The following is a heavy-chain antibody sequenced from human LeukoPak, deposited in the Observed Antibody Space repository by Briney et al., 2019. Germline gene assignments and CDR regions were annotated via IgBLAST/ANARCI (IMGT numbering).Heavy chain of an antibody. J-gene: IGHJ4*02. Sequence: TGGSLRLSCAASGFTFSDYYMSWIRQAPGKGLEWVSYISTSSSHTNYADSVKGRFTISRDNAKNSLYLQMNSLRAEDTAVYYCAREFEGAAHWGQGTLVTVSS. D-gene: IGHD3-16*01. CDR1: GFTFSDYY. V-gene: IGHV3-11*06. CDR2: ISTSSSHT. CDR3: AREFEGAAH.